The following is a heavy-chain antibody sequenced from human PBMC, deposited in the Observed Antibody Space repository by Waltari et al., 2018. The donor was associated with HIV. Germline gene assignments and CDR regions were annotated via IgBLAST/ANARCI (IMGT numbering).Heavy chain of an antibody. CDR3: RHTRYYYDSSGR. Sequence: EVQVVESGGGLVHPGGSLRLSCAASGLTFSNYEMNWVRQAPGKGLEWLSYISDSGSTRYYADSVKGRFTISRDNAKNSLYLQMNSLRAEDIFANRSRHTRYYYDSSGRWGQGTLVTVSS. CDR2: ISDSGSTR. D-gene: IGHD3-22*01. V-gene: IGHV3-48*03. J-gene: IGHJ4*02. CDR1: GLTFSNYE.